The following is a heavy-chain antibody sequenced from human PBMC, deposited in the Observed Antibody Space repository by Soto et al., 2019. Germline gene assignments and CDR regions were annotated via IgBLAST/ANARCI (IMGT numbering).Heavy chain of an antibody. V-gene: IGHV3-21*01. Sequence: GGSLRLSCAAPGFTFSSYSMNWVRQAPGKGLEWVSSISSSSSYIYYADSVKGRFTISRDNAKNSLYLQMNSLRAEDTAVYYCASGLGYCSGGSCRAIYYYYYMDVWGKGTTVTVSS. CDR3: ASGLGYCSGGSCRAIYYYYYMDV. CDR2: ISSSSSYI. J-gene: IGHJ6*03. CDR1: GFTFSSYS. D-gene: IGHD2-15*01.